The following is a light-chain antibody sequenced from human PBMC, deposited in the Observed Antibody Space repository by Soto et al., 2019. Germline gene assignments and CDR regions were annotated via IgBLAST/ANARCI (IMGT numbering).Light chain of an antibody. CDR3: SSYTSSSSVVV. CDR1: SSDVGGYNY. J-gene: IGLJ2*01. V-gene: IGLV2-14*01. Sequence: QSVLTQPASVAGSPGQSITISCTGTSSDVGGYNYVSWYQQHPGKAPKLLIYEVSNRPSGVSNRFSGSKSGNTASLTISGIRAEDEVDYYCSSYTSSSSVVVFGGGTKLTVL. CDR2: EVS.